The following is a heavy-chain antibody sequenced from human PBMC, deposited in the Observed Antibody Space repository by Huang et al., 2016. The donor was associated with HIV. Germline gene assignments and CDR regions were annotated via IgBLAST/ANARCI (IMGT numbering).Heavy chain of an antibody. V-gene: IGHV3-30-3*01. CDR3: ARSEPSRYYFDY. J-gene: IGHJ4*02. CDR1: GFTFSNYA. Sequence: QVQLVESGGGVVQPGTSLRLSCAASGFTFSNYAMNWVRQGSGKGLEWVAVISNEVSTKYYADSVKGRFTISRDNSKNTVYLQMNSLRAEDTAVYYCARSEPSRYYFDYWGQGTLVTVSS. CDR2: ISNEVSTK.